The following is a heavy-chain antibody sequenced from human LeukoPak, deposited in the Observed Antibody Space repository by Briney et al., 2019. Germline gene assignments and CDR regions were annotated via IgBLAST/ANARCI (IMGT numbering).Heavy chain of an antibody. CDR3: ARLYDSSGYWDYNYFDY. D-gene: IGHD3-22*01. Sequence: GGSLRLSCAASGFTVSSNYMSWVRQAPGKGLEWVSVIYSGGSTYYADSVKGRSTISRDNSKNTLYLQMNSLRAEDTAVYYCARLYDSSGYWDYNYFDYWGQGTLVTVSS. V-gene: IGHV3-53*01. J-gene: IGHJ4*02. CDR1: GFTVSSNY. CDR2: IYSGGST.